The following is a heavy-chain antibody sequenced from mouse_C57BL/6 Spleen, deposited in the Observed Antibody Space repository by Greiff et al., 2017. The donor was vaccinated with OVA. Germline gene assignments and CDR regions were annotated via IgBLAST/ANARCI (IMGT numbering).Heavy chain of an antibody. J-gene: IGHJ4*01. D-gene: IGHD2-1*01. CDR2: IYPGSGST. V-gene: IGHV1-55*01. CDR3: ARGGGNYDAMDY. CDR1: GYTFTSYW. Sequence: QVQLQQPGAELVKPGASVKMSCKASGYTFTSYWITWVKQRPGQGLEWIGDIYPGSGSTNYNEKFKSKATLTVDTSSSTAYMQLSSLTSEDSAVYYCARGGGNYDAMDYWGQGTSVTVSS.